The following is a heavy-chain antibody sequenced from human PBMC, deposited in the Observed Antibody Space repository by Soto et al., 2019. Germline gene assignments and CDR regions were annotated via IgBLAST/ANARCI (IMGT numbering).Heavy chain of an antibody. J-gene: IGHJ4*02. CDR2: IYTSWST. V-gene: IGHV4-4*07. CDR1: GGCIISYY. Sequence: SSTXSLAWTVAGGCIISYYLILIRHPAGKGREFIGRIYTSWSTNYNPSLKSRVNMSVDTSKNQFSLKLSSVTAADTAVYYCARESLYYYDSSGYTRRKGLETWGQGTLVNV. D-gene: IGHD3-22*01. CDR3: ARESLYYYDSSGYTRRKGLET.